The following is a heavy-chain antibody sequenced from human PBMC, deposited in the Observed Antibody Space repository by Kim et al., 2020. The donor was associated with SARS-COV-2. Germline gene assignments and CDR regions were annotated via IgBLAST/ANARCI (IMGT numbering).Heavy chain of an antibody. CDR3: ARDRRVRVSVFDP. CDR1: GYTFTSYA. J-gene: IGHJ5*02. Sequence: ASVKVSCKASGYTFTSYAMHWVRQAPGQRLEWMGWINAGNGNTKYSQKFQGRVTITRDTSASTAYMELSSLRSEDTAVYYCARDRRVRVSVFDPWGQGTLVTVSS. CDR2: INAGNGNT. V-gene: IGHV1-3*01. D-gene: IGHD3-10*01.